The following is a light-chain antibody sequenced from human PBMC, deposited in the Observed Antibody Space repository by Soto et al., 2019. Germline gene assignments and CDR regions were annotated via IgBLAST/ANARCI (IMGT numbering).Light chain of an antibody. J-gene: IGKJ4*01. CDR1: QSISTW. CDR3: QQYNNYPRT. Sequence: DIQMTQSPSTLSASVGDRVTITCRASQSISTWLAWYQRKPAKAPKLLIYKASSLESGVPSRFSGSGSGTELTLTISSLQPDDFATYYCQQYNNYPRTFGGGTQVEIK. CDR2: KAS. V-gene: IGKV1-5*03.